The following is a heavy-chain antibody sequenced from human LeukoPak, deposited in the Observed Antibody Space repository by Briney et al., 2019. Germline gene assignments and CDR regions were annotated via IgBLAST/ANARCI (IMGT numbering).Heavy chain of an antibody. Sequence: PGGSLRLSCVASGFRFSDHWMSWVRQAPGKGLEWVANIKYDGAEEFYVDSVRGRFTISRDNAKNTVSLEMNSLRAEDTAVYYCARGPQWLETIFDYWGQGTLVSVSS. D-gene: IGHD6-19*01. V-gene: IGHV3-7*01. J-gene: IGHJ4*02. CDR3: ARGPQWLETIFDY. CDR2: IKYDGAEE. CDR1: GFRFSDHW.